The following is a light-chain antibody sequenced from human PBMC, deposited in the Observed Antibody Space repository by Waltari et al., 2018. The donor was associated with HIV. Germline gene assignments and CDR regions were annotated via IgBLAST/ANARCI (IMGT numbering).Light chain of an antibody. Sequence: QSALTQPASVSGSPGQSFTISCTGTSCDVGCYKYVPWYQQYPGKAPKLIIYDVTNRPSGVSNRFSGSKSGNTASLTISGLQAEDEADYYCCSYTSSITGRVFGTGTKVTVL. V-gene: IGLV2-14*03. CDR1: SCDVGCYKY. CDR2: DVT. CDR3: CSYTSSITGRV. J-gene: IGLJ1*01.